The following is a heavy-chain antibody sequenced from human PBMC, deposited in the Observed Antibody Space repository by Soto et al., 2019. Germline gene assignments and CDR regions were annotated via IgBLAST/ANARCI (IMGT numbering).Heavy chain of an antibody. CDR3: ISMTVVAS. CDR1: GFSFSSFW. CDR2: IDSDGSTT. D-gene: IGHD3-22*01. V-gene: IGHV3-74*01. Sequence: PGGSLRLSCAASGFSFSSFWMHWVRQAPGKGLVWVSRIDSDGSTTDYADSVKGRFTVSRDNAKNTLYLQMNSLRAEDTAVYYCISMTVVASGGQGTQVTVSS. J-gene: IGHJ4*02.